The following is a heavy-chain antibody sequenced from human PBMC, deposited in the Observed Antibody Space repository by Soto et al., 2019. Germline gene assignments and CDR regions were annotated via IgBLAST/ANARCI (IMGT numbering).Heavy chain of an antibody. Sequence: ASVKVSCKASGYTFTGYYMHWVRQAPGQGLEWMGWINPNSGGTNYAQKFQGRVTMTRDTSISTAYMELSRLRSDDTAVYYCARAPYNWNYSHYYYYYGMDVWGQGTTVTVSS. CDR1: GYTFTGYY. J-gene: IGHJ6*02. CDR2: INPNSGGT. CDR3: ARAPYNWNYSHYYYYYGMDV. D-gene: IGHD1-7*01. V-gene: IGHV1-2*02.